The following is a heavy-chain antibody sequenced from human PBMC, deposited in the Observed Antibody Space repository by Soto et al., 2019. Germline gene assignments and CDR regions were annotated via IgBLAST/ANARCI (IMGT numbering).Heavy chain of an antibody. CDR1: DDFISSYY. J-gene: IGHJ6*04. D-gene: IGHD3-9*01. CDR2: VSTNGAT. CDR3: ARADYEILTGSYAMDV. Sequence: SETLSLTCTVSDDFISSYYWNWIRQPAGKGLEWIGRVSTNGATNYNPSLESRVTMSVDTSKNQFSLKLTSVTAADTAVYFCARADYEILTGSYAMDVWGEGTTVTVSS. V-gene: IGHV4-4*07.